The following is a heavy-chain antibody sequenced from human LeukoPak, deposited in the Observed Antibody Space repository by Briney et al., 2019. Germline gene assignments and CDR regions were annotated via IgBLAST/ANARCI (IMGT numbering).Heavy chain of an antibody. D-gene: IGHD4-11*01. CDR2: MNPNSGNT. V-gene: IGHV1-8*01. CDR3: ARSAYSNYVKSHYFDY. J-gene: IGHJ4*02. CDR1: GYTFTSYD. Sequence: GASVKVSCKASGYTFTSYDINWVRQATGQGLEWMGWMNPNSGNTGYAQKFQGRVTMTRNTSISTAYMELSSLRSEDTAVYYCARSAYSNYVKSHYFDYWGQGTLVTVSS.